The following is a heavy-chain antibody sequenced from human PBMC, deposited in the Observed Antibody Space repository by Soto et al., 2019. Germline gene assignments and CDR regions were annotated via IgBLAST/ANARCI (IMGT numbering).Heavy chain of an antibody. CDR1: GFTFSSNG. J-gene: IGHJ4*02. CDR3: VREGGSSGWYGDH. V-gene: IGHV3-64D*06. D-gene: IGHD6-19*01. CDR2: ITGNGVTT. Sequence: HPGGSLRLSCSASGFTFSSNGIHWVRQAPGKGLEYVSGITGNGVTTDFAGSVKGRFTISRDNPKNTVNLQMSDLRREDTAVYYCVREGGSSGWYGDHWGQGTLVTVSS.